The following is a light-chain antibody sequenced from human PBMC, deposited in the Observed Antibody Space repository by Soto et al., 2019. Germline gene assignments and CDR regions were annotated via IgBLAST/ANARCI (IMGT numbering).Light chain of an antibody. CDR2: WAS. J-gene: IGKJ3*01. V-gene: IGKV4-1*01. CDR3: QEYYTTPLA. CDR1: QNVLYSSNNKNY. Sequence: DIVMTQSPDSLAVSLGERATINCKSSQNVLYSSNNKNYLAWYQQKPGQPPKLLIYWASTRESGVPYRFSGSGAGTDFTLTNSSLQTEEGALSYCQEYYTTPLAFGPGTNVDIK.